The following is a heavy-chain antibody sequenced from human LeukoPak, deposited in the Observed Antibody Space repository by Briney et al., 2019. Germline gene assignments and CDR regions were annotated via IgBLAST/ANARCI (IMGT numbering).Heavy chain of an antibody. J-gene: IGHJ6*03. CDR2: ISAYNGNT. Sequence: ASVKVSCKASGYTFTSYGISWVRQAPGQGLEWMGWISAYNGNTNYAQKLQGRVTMTTDTSTSTAYMELRSLRSDDTAVYYCARVGDVYGSGSYPTSHYYYYYMDVWGKGTTVTVSS. CDR1: GYTFTSYG. CDR3: ARVGDVYGSGSYPTSHYYYYYMDV. V-gene: IGHV1-18*01. D-gene: IGHD3-10*01.